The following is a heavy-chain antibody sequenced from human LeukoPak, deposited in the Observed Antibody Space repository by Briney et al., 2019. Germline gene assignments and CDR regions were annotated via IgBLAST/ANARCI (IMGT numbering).Heavy chain of an antibody. CDR1: GGSISSSSYY. V-gene: IGHV4-39*07. CDR3: AGGGLEINYYYYYMDV. J-gene: IGHJ6*03. Sequence: SETLSLTCTVSGGSISSSSYYWGWIRQPPGKGLEWIGSIYYSGSTYYNPSLKSRVTISVDTSKNQFSLKLSSVTAADTAVYYCAGGGLEINYYYYYMDVWGKGTTVTVSS. CDR2: IYYSGST.